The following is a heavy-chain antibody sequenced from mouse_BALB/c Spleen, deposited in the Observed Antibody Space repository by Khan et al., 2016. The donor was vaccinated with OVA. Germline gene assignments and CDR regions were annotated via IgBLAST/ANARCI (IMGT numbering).Heavy chain of an antibody. J-gene: IGHJ3*01. D-gene: IGHD1-1*01. V-gene: IGHV1-9*01. CDR1: GYTFSSYW. Sequence: QVQLQQSGAELMKPGASVKISCKATGYTFSSYWIEWVKQRPGHGLEWIGEILPGSNSTNYNERFQGKATITADTSSNTAYMQLSSLTSEDSAIYYCARGNYYGSTSWFGYWGQGTLVTASA. CDR3: ARGNYYGSTSWFGY. CDR2: ILPGSNST.